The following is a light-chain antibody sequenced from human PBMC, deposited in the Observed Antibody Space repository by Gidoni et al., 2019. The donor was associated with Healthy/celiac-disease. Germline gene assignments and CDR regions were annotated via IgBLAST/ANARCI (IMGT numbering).Light chain of an antibody. CDR2: DAS. CDR1: QSVSSY. J-gene: IGKJ3*01. Sequence: EIVLTQSPATLSLSPGERATLSCRASQSVSSYLAWYQQKPGQAPRLLIYDASNRATGIPARFSGSGSGTDFTLTISSLEPEDFAVYYCQQRSNWPTFGPWDQSGYQT. CDR3: QQRSNWPT. V-gene: IGKV3-11*01.